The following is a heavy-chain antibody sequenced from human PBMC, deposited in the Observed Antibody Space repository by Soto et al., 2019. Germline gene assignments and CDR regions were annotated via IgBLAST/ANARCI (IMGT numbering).Heavy chain of an antibody. V-gene: IGHV3-23*01. CDR1: GFTFSSYA. CDR2: ISVNGLGI. Sequence: GGSLRLSCATSGFTFSSYAMSWVRQAPGKGLEWVSAISVNGLGIYYADSVRGRFTISRDNSKNTVFLHMDSLRAEDTAVYYCAKDRAYPRDYFHYWGQGTLVTVSS. J-gene: IGHJ4*02. CDR3: AKDRAYPRDYFHY.